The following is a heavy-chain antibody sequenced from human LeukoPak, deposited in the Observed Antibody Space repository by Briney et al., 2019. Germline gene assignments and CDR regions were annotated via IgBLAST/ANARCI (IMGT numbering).Heavy chain of an antibody. D-gene: IGHD2-15*01. CDR2: ISSSSSYI. Sequence: GGSLKLSCAASGFTFSSYSMNWVRQAPWKGLEWVSSISSSSSYIYYADSVKGRFTISRDNAKNSLYLQMNSLRAEDTAVYYCARARYCSGGSCYPFDYWGQGTLVTVSS. CDR1: GFTFSSYS. V-gene: IGHV3-21*01. CDR3: ARARYCSGGSCYPFDY. J-gene: IGHJ4*02.